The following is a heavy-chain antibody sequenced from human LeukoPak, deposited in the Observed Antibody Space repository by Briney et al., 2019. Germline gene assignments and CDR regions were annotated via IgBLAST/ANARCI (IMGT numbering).Heavy chain of an antibody. CDR1: GFTFDDYA. Sequence: PGRSLRLSCAASGFTFDDYAMHWVRQAPGKGLEWVSGISWNSGSIGYADSVKGRFTISRDNAKNSLYLHMNSLRVEDTAVYYCARGPTYGSRSDFFDSWGQGTLVTVSS. CDR3: ARGPTYGSRSDFFDS. CDR2: ISWNSGSI. V-gene: IGHV3-9*01. J-gene: IGHJ4*02. D-gene: IGHD3-10*01.